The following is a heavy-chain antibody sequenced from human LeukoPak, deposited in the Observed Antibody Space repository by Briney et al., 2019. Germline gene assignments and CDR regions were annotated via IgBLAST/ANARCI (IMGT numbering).Heavy chain of an antibody. V-gene: IGHV4-59*01. Sequence: SATLSLTSTVSGGSISSYYWSWIRQPPGKGLEWIGYIYYSGSTKYNPSLKSRVTISLDTSKNQFSLKLTSVSAADTAVYYCARDVRTINVLTGYYRPYYFDYWGQGTLVTVSS. CDR3: ARDVRTINVLTGYYRPYYFDY. CDR1: GGSISSYY. CDR2: IYYSGST. J-gene: IGHJ4*02. D-gene: IGHD3-9*01.